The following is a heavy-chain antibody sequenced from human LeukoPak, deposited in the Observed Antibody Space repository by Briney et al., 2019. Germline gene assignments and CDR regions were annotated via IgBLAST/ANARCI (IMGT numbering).Heavy chain of an antibody. CDR2: ISSSSSYI. CDR1: GFTFSSYS. J-gene: IGHJ4*02. V-gene: IGHV3-21*01. Sequence: GGSLRLSCAASGFTFSSYSMNWVRQAPGKGPEWVSSISSSSSYIYYADSVKGRFTISRDNAKNSLYLQMNSLRAEDTAVYYCARAGYGSVGASRGVPTPYYFDYWGQGTLVTVSS. CDR3: ARAGYGSVGASRGVPTPYYFDY. D-gene: IGHD1-26*01.